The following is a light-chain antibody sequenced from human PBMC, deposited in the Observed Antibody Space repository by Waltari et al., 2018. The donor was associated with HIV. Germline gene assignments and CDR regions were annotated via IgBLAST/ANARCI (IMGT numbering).Light chain of an antibody. CDR3: CSYAGIWGV. J-gene: IGLJ1*01. Sequence: QSALTQPRSVSGSPGQSVTISCTGTSSDVGAYNYVSWYQQHPGKAPKLMMYDVNKRPSGVPDRFSGSKSGNTASLNISGLQAEDESDYYCCSYAGIWGVFGTGTKVTVL. V-gene: IGLV2-11*01. CDR2: DVN. CDR1: SSDVGAYNY.